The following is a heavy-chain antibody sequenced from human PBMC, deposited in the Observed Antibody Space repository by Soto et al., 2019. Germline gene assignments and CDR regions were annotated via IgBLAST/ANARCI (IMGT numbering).Heavy chain of an antibody. CDR1: GYTFTSSG. D-gene: IGHD6-19*01. V-gene: IGHV1-18*01. Sequence: ASVKVSCNASGYTFTSSGISWVRQAPGQGLEWMGWISTYNGNTNYAQQLQGRVTMTTDTSTSTAYMELRSLRSDDTAVYYCARAASSGWYYFDYWGQGTLVTVSS. J-gene: IGHJ4*02. CDR2: ISTYNGNT. CDR3: ARAASSGWYYFDY.